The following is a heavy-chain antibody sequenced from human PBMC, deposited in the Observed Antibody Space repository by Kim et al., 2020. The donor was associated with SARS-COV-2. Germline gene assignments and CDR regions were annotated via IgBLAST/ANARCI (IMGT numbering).Heavy chain of an antibody. J-gene: IGHJ4*02. V-gene: IGHV5-10-1*01. Sequence: GESLKISCKGSGYSFTSYWISWVRQMPGKGLEWMGRIDPSDSYTNYSPSFQGHVTISADKSISTAYLQWSSLKASDTAMYYCASTTMVRGVSTWDFDYWGQGTLVTVSS. CDR3: ASTTMVRGVSTWDFDY. CDR1: GYSFTSYW. D-gene: IGHD3-10*01. CDR2: IDPSDSYT.